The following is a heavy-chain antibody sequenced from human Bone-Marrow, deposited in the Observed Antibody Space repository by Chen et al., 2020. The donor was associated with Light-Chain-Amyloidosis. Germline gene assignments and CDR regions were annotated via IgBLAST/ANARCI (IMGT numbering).Heavy chain of an antibody. CDR1: GFTFSSYA. D-gene: IGHD4-17*01. V-gene: IGHV3-23*01. Sequence: EVQLLESGGGLVQPGGSLRLSCAASGFTFSSYAMTWVRQAPGKGLEWVSTISGSGGSTYYADSVKGRFTISRDNTKNTLYLQMNILRAEDTAVYYCANTGGSVNPYFYYYYMDVWGRGTTVTVSS. CDR2: ISGSGGST. J-gene: IGHJ6*03. CDR3: ANTGGSVNPYFYYYYMDV.